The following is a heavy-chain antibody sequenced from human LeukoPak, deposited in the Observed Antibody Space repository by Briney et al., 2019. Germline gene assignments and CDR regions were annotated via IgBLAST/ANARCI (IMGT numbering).Heavy chain of an antibody. J-gene: IGHJ6*02. CDR3: ARNHDMDV. V-gene: IGHV3-30*04. Sequence: GGSLRLSCAASGFTFSSYAMQWVRQAPGKGLEWVAIISYDGRKKYYADSVKGRFTISRDDSKNTLYLQMNSLSADDTAAYYCARNHDMDVWGQGTTVTVSS. CDR2: ISYDGRKK. CDR1: GFTFSSYA.